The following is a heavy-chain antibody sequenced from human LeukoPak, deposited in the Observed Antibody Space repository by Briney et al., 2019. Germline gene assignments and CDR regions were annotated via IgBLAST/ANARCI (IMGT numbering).Heavy chain of an antibody. V-gene: IGHV4-34*01. Sequence: SETLSLTCAVYGGSFSGYYWSWIRQPPGKGLEWIGEINHSGSTNYNPSLKSRVTISVDTSKNQFSLKLSSVTAEDTAVYYCARDLFRPVGATKPSFDYWGQGTLVTVSS. D-gene: IGHD1-26*01. CDR3: ARDLFRPVGATKPSFDY. J-gene: IGHJ4*02. CDR2: INHSGST. CDR1: GGSFSGYY.